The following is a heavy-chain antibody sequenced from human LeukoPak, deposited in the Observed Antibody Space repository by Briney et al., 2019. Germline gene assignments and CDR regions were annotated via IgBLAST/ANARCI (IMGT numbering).Heavy chain of an antibody. CDR2: IIPIFGTA. V-gene: IGHV1-69*01. CDR3: AREEIEYSSSSPWFDP. Sequence: VASVKVSCKASGGTFSSYAISWVRQAPGQGLEWMGGIIPIFGTANYAQKFQGRVTITADESTSTAYVELSSLRSEDTAVYYCAREEIEYSSSSPWFDPWGQGTLVTVSS. J-gene: IGHJ5*02. CDR1: GGTFSSYA. D-gene: IGHD6-6*01.